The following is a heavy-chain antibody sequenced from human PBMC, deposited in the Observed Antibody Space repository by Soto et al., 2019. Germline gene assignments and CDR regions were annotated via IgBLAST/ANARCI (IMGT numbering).Heavy chain of an antibody. Sequence: PGGSLRLSCAASGFTFSSYAMHWVRQAPGKGLEWVAVISYDGSNKYYADSVKGRFTISRDNSENTLYLQMNSLRAEDTAVYYCARDSSIAFDIWGQGTMVTVSS. V-gene: IGHV3-30-3*01. D-gene: IGHD6-6*01. CDR2: ISYDGSNK. J-gene: IGHJ3*02. CDR3: ARDSSIAFDI. CDR1: GFTFSSYA.